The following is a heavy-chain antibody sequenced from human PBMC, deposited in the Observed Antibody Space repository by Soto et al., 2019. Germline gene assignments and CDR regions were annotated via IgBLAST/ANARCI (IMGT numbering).Heavy chain of an antibody. CDR1: GGTFSSYA. Sequence: QVQLVQSGAEVKKPGSSVKVSCKASGGTFSSYAISWVRQAPGQGLESMGGIIPIFGTANYAQKFQGRVTITADESTSTAYMELSSLRSEDTAVYYCARDESSSSRNYYYYGMDVWGQGTTVTVSS. CDR3: ARDESSSSRNYYYYGMDV. V-gene: IGHV1-69*01. CDR2: IIPIFGTA. D-gene: IGHD6-6*01. J-gene: IGHJ6*02.